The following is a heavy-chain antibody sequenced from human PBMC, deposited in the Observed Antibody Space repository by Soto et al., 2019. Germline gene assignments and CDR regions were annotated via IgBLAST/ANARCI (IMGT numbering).Heavy chain of an antibody. V-gene: IGHV4-59*08. CDR1: GGSISSYY. CDR3: ATTYGMSHFDY. Sequence: SETLSLTCTVSGGSISSYYWSWIRQPPGKGLEWIGNIYYSGSTTYNPSLRSRVTISVDTSKNQFSLKLSSLTAADTAVYYCATTYGMSHFDYWGQGTLVTVSS. CDR2: IYYSGST. D-gene: IGHD2-8*01. J-gene: IGHJ4*02.